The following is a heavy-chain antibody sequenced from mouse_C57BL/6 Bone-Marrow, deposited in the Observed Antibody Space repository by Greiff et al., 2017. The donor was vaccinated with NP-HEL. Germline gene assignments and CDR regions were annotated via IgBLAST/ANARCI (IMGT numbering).Heavy chain of an antibody. CDR3: TPYYYGSSCFDY. D-gene: IGHD1-1*01. CDR2: IDPENGDT. J-gene: IGHJ2*01. V-gene: IGHV14-4*01. Sequence: VQLKESGAELVRPGASVKLSCTASGFNIKDDYMHWVKQRPEQGLEWIGWIDPENGDTEYASKFQGKATITADTSSNTAYLQLSSLTSEDTAVYYCTPYYYGSSCFDYWGQGTTLTVSS. CDR1: GFNIKDDY.